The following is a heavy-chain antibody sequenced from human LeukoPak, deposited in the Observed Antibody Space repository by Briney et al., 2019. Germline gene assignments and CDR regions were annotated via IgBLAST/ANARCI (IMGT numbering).Heavy chain of an antibody. J-gene: IGHJ4*02. CDR3: ARGGVVHYDILTGQIDY. Sequence: SETLSLTCAVYGGSFSGYYWSWIRQPPGKGLEWIGEINHSGSTNYNPSLKSRVTISVDTSKNQFSLKLSSVTAADTAVYYCARGGVVHYDILTGQIDYWGQGTLVTVSS. CDR1: GGSFSGYY. D-gene: IGHD3-9*01. CDR2: INHSGST. V-gene: IGHV4-34*01.